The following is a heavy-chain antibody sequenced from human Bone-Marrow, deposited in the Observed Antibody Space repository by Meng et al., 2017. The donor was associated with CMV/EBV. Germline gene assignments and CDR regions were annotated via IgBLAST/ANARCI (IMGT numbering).Heavy chain of an antibody. J-gene: IGHJ4*02. V-gene: IGHV1-18*01. Sequence: ASVKVSCKAAGYTFTSYGISGVRQAPGEGLEWMGCISAYNGNTNYAQKLQGRVTMTTDTSKSTAYMELRSLRSDDTAVYYCATDVPDPYSGSYCADYWGQGTLVTVSS. CDR2: ISAYNGNT. D-gene: IGHD1-26*01. CDR3: ATDVPDPYSGSYCADY. CDR1: GYTFTSYG.